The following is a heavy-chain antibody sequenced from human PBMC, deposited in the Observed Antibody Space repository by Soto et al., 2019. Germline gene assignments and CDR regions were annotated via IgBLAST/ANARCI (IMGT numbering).Heavy chain of an antibody. CDR1: GYTFSNYG. CDR3: ARDFGVVTPTPDY. Sequence: QVPLVQSGAEVKKPGASVKVSCKASGYTFSNYGISWVRQAPGQGLEWTGWISSYNGNTNYAQMFQGRVTMTTDTSTSTAYMELRSLRSDDTAVYYCARDFGVVTPTPDYWGQGTLVTVSS. CDR2: ISSYNGNT. V-gene: IGHV1-18*01. J-gene: IGHJ4*02. D-gene: IGHD2-15*01.